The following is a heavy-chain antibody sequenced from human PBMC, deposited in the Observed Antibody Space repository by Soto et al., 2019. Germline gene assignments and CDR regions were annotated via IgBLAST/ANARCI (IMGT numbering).Heavy chain of an antibody. CDR1: GGSISSGGYY. CDR2: IYNSGST. D-gene: IGHD5-18*01. V-gene: IGHV4-31*03. Sequence: SETLSLTCTVSGGSISSGGYYWSWIRPHPGKGLEWIGYIYNSGSTYYNASLKSRVTISVDTSRSQFSLQLSSVTAADTAVYYCAKDSGYNYGYFRWFDPWGQGTLVTVSS. CDR3: AKDSGYNYGYFRWFDP. J-gene: IGHJ5*02.